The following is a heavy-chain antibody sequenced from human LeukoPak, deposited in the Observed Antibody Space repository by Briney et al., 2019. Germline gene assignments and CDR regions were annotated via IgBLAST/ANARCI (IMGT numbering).Heavy chain of an antibody. CDR3: ARDYGRGFDI. CDR1: GYTFSGYY. J-gene: IGHJ3*02. Sequence: ASVKVSCKASGYTFSGYYMHWVRQAPGQGLEWMGWINANNGGTNYAQKFQGRVTWTRDTSISTAYMELGRLGSDDTAVYYCARDYGRGFDIWGQGTMVTVSS. D-gene: IGHD3-10*01. CDR2: INANNGGT. V-gene: IGHV1-2*02.